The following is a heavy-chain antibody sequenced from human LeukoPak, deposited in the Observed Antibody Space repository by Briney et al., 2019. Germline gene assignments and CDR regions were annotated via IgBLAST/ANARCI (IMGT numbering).Heavy chain of an antibody. CDR3: ASDKADPGVVGARSGIFEF. CDR2: IYHRRAET. Sequence: GASPKTPCKASGYSSINYFIGRWLQMPAKGLEGWVGIYHRRAETRSTTSFQRQVTISGDTSISTAPLQRRSLKASDTAIYYCASDKADPGVVGARSGIFEFWGQGTMVTVSS. CDR1: GYSSINYF. J-gene: IGHJ3*01. V-gene: IGHV5-51*01. D-gene: IGHD2-15*01.